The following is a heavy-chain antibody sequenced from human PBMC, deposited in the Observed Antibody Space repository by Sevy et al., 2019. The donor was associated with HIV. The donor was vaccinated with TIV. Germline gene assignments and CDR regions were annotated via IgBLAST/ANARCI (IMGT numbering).Heavy chain of an antibody. V-gene: IGHV3-7*03. CDR2: INQDGSGK. D-gene: IGHD6-6*01. CDR1: GFNFNDYW. J-gene: IGHJ4*02. Sequence: GGSLRLSCAASGFNFNDYWMNWVRQAPGKGLEWVANINQDGSGKYEWDSAKGRFTISRDNAKNSLYLQMNSLRADDTAVYYCARDSPPYTSTFSSSYVWGQGTLVTVSS. CDR3: ARDSPPYTSTFSSSYV.